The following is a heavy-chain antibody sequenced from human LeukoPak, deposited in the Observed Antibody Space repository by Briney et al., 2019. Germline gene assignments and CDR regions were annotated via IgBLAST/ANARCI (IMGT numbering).Heavy chain of an antibody. J-gene: IGHJ3*02. CDR2: ISGSGGST. D-gene: IGHD1-1*01. Sequence: GGSLRLSCAASGFTFSSYAMSWVRQAPGNGLEWVSAISGSGGSTYYADSVKGRFTISRDNSKNTLYLQMNSLRAEDTAVYYCALEPRLYPNAFDIWGQGTMVTVSS. CDR1: GFTFSSYA. V-gene: IGHV3-23*01. CDR3: ALEPRLYPNAFDI.